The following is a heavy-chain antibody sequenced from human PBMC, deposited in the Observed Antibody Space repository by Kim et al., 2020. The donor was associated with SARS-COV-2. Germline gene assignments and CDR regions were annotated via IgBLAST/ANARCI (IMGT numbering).Heavy chain of an antibody. V-gene: IGHV3-33*01. J-gene: IGHJ3*02. CDR2: IWYDGSNK. CDR3: ARRARGYCSSTSCYRSGGQGAFDI. CDR1: GFTFSSYG. D-gene: IGHD2-2*01. Sequence: GGSLRLSCAASGFTFSSYGMHWVRQAPGKGLEWVAVIWYDGSNKYYADSVKGRFTISRDNSKNTLYLQMNSLRAEDTAVYYCARRARGYCSSTSCYRSGGQGAFDIWGQGTMVTVSS.